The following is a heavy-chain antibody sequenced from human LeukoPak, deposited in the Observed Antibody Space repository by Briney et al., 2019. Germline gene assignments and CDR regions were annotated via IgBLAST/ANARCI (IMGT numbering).Heavy chain of an antibody. J-gene: IGHJ4*02. CDR3: ASFTSGYARSDDY. V-gene: IGHV4-39*01. CDR2: IYYSGST. CDR1: GGSISSYY. Sequence: PSETLSLTCTVSGGSISSYYWGWIRQPPGKGLEWIGSIYYSGSTYYNPSLKSRVTISVDTSKNQFSLKLSSVTAADTAVYYCASFTSGYARSDDYWGQGTLVTVSS. D-gene: IGHD5-12*01.